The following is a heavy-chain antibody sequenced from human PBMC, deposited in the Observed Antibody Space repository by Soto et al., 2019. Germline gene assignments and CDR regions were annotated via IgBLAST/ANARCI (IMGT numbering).Heavy chain of an antibody. Sequence: PSETLSLTCTVSGGSISSYYWSWIRQPPGKGLEWIGYIYYSGSTNYNPSLKSRVTISVDTSKNQFSLKLSSVTAADTAVYYCASFAVVVVAATTFDYWGQGTLVTVSS. CDR1: GGSISSYY. CDR3: ASFAVVVVAATTFDY. CDR2: IYYSGST. V-gene: IGHV4-59*01. J-gene: IGHJ4*02. D-gene: IGHD2-15*01.